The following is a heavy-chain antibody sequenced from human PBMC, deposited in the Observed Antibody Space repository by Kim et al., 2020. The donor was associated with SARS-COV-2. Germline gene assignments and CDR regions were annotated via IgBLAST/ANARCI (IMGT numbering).Heavy chain of an antibody. V-gene: IGHV1-3*01. CDR1: GYTFTSYA. CDR2: INAGNGNT. Sequence: ASVMVSCKASGYTFTSYAMHWVRQAPGQRLEWMGWINAGNGNTKYSQKFQGRVTITRDTSASTAYMELSSLRSEDTAVYYCARDAYGEKDSWFDPWGQGTLVTVSS. J-gene: IGHJ5*02. CDR3: ARDAYGEKDSWFDP. D-gene: IGHD4-17*01.